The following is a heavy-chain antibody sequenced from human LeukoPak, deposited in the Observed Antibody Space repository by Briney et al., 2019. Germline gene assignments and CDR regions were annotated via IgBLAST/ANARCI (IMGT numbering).Heavy chain of an antibody. CDR1: GYTFTSYG. V-gene: IGHV1-18*01. J-gene: IGHJ4*02. D-gene: IGHD3-22*01. CDR3: ARDITMIVVVMGGY. CDR2: ISAYNGNT. Sequence: ASVKVSCKASGYTFTSYGISWVRQAPGQGLEWMGWISAYNGNTNYAQKLQGRVTMTTDTSTSTAYMELRSLRSDDTAVYYCARDITMIVVVMGGYWGQGTLVTVSS.